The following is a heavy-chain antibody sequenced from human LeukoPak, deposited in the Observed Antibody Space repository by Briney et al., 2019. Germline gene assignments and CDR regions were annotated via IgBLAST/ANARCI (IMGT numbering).Heavy chain of an antibody. J-gene: IGHJ3*01. CDR1: GYSFTGHY. V-gene: IGHV1-2*02. CDR3: ARISSSNWYNERGAFDV. Sequence: ASVKVSCKASGYSFTGHYMHWVRQAPGQGLEWMGWINPKSGGTNYAQKFQGRVTMTRDTSISTAYMDMSSLRSVTAADTAVYYCARISSSNWYNERGAFDVWGQGTMVTVSS. D-gene: IGHD6-13*01. CDR2: INPKSGGT.